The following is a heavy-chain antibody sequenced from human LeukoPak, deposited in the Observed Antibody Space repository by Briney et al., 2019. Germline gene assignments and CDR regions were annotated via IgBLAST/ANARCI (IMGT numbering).Heavy chain of an antibody. CDR3: ARDPAERLRGASYYYYMDV. Sequence: SVKVSCKASGRTFSTYAISWVRQAPGLALEWMGGIIPMFGTADYAQKFQGRVTIIADESTSTVYMELSSLRSGDTAVYYCARDPAERLRGASYYYYMDVWGKGTTVTVSS. CDR2: IIPMFGTA. V-gene: IGHV1-69*13. D-gene: IGHD1-1*01. J-gene: IGHJ6*03. CDR1: GRTFSTYA.